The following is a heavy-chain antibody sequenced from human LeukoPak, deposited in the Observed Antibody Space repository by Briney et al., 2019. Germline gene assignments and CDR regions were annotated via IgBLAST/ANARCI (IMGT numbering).Heavy chain of an antibody. D-gene: IGHD3-16*01. J-gene: IGHJ4*02. CDR3: VKDFTYTFDY. V-gene: IGHV3-64D*09. CDR2: IGDTGGTT. CDR1: GFTFSNYN. Sequence: GGSLRLSCSASGFTFSNYNMHWVRQSPGKGLEHVSIIGDTGGTTRYADSVKGRFSVSRDNSENTLYLQMSSLRPDDTAIYYCVKDFTYTFDYWGQGTLVTVSS.